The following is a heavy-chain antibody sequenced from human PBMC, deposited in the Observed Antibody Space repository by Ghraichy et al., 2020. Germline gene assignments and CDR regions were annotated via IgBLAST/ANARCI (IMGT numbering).Heavy chain of an antibody. D-gene: IGHD1-26*01. J-gene: IGHJ4*02. CDR1: GGSISSAGYY. Sequence: VSGGSISSAGYYWNLIRQHPGKGLEWIGYIYYNGGTYYNPSLKSRITISIDTSKNQFSLRLNSVTAADTAVYYCARQIVGATLDYWGQGTLVTVSS. V-gene: IGHV4-31*02. CDR3: ARQIVGATLDY. CDR2: IYYNGGT.